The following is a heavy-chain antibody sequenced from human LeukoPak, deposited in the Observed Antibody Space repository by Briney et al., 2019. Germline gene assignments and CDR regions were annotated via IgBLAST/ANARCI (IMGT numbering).Heavy chain of an antibody. D-gene: IGHD6-19*01. V-gene: IGHV1-69*13. CDR3: ARAHSSGWYFDY. CDR2: IIPIFGTA. Sequence: SVKVSCKASGYTFTSYGISWVRQAPGQGLEWMGGIIPIFGTANYAQKFQGRVTITADESTSTAYMELSSLRSEDTAVYYCARAHSSGWYFDYWGQGTLVTVSS. J-gene: IGHJ4*02. CDR1: GYTFTSYG.